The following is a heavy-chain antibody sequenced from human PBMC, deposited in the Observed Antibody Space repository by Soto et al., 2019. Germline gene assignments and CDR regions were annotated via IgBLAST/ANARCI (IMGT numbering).Heavy chain of an antibody. Sequence: QSGGSLRLSCAASGFTFSSYGMHWVRQAPGKGLEWVAVISYDGSNKYYADSVKGRFTISRDNSKNTLYLQMNSLRAEDTAVYYCATGSPYYYDSSGYYHHWGQGTLVTVSS. CDR2: ISYDGSNK. J-gene: IGHJ5*02. CDR3: ATGSPYYYDSSGYYHH. V-gene: IGHV3-30*03. D-gene: IGHD3-22*01. CDR1: GFTFSSYG.